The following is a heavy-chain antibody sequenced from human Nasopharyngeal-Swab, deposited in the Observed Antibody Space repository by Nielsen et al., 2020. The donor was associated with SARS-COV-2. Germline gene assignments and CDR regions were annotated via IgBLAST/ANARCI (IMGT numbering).Heavy chain of an antibody. V-gene: IGHV4-31*03. Sequence: LRLSCTVSGGSISSGGYYWSWIRQHPGKGLEWIGYIYYSGSTYYNPSLKSRVTISVDTSKNQFSLKLSSVTAADTAVYYCARSPSPHITMIVVVTHWYFDLWDRGTLVTVSS. CDR1: GGSISSGGYY. CDR2: IYYSGST. J-gene: IGHJ2*01. CDR3: ARSPSPHITMIVVVTHWYFDL. D-gene: IGHD3-22*01.